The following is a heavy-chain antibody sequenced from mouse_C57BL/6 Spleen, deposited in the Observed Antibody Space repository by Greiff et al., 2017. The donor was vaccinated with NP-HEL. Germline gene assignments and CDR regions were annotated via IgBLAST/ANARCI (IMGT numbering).Heavy chain of an antibody. Sequence: EVMLVESGEGLVKPGGSLKLSCAASGFTFSSYAMSWVRQTPEKRLEWVAYISSGGDYIYYADTVKGRFTISRDNARNTLYLQMSSLKSEDTAMYYCTRGGITTVVPDYWGQGTTLTVSS. D-gene: IGHD1-1*01. J-gene: IGHJ2*01. V-gene: IGHV5-9-1*02. CDR1: GFTFSSYA. CDR2: ISSGGDYI. CDR3: TRGGITTVVPDY.